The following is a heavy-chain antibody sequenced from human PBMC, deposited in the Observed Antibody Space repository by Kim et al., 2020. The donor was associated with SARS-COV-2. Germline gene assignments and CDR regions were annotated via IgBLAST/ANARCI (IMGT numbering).Heavy chain of an antibody. Sequence: APVKGRFTISRDDSKNTLYLQMNSPKTEDTAVYYCTTDLDHYYDSSGYFYWGQGTLVTVSS. CDR3: TTDLDHYYDSSGYFY. V-gene: IGHV3-15*01. D-gene: IGHD3-22*01. J-gene: IGHJ4*02.